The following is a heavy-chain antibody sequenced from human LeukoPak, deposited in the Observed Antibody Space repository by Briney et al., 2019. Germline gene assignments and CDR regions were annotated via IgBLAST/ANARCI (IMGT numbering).Heavy chain of an antibody. J-gene: IGHJ4*02. D-gene: IGHD6-13*01. Sequence: SGTLSVTCTVSGYFISSDYYWGWIRQPPGKGLEWIGSIYHSGSTYYNPSLKSRVTISVDTSKNQFSLKLSSVTAADTAVYYCARVSSSSWSLFDYWGQGTLVTVSS. CDR1: GYFISSDYY. CDR2: IYHSGST. CDR3: ARVSSSSWSLFDY. V-gene: IGHV4-38-2*02.